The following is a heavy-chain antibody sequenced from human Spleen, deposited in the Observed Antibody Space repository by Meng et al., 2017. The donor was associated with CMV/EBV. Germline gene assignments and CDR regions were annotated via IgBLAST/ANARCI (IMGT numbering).Heavy chain of an antibody. CDR2: IYSDDDK. CDR1: GFSLTTSGVG. D-gene: IGHD2-2*02. CDR3: AHSGYCSSTSCYRLENYFDY. J-gene: IGHJ4*02. V-gene: IGHV2-5*02. Sequence: SGPTLVNPTQTLTLTCTFSGFSLTTSGVGVGWIRQPPGKALEWLAFIYSDDDKRYSPSLKSRLTIAKDTSNNQVVLTMTNMDPVDTATYHCAHSGYCSSTSCYRLENYFDYWGQGILVTVSS.